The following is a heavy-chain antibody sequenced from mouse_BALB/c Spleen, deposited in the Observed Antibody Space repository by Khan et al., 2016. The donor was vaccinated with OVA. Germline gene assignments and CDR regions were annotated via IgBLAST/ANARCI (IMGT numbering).Heavy chain of an antibody. CDR3: ARGNWQSYYFDY. Sequence: VRLQQSGPELVKPGASVKMSCKASGYIFTNYVLHWVKQKPGQGLEWIGYINPYNGGTQYNEKFKGKATPASDKSSITAYMELSSLTSEDSAVYYCARGNWQSYYFDYWGQGTTLTLSS. V-gene: IGHV1S136*01. D-gene: IGHD4-1*01. CDR1: GYIFTNYV. CDR2: INPYNGGT. J-gene: IGHJ2*01.